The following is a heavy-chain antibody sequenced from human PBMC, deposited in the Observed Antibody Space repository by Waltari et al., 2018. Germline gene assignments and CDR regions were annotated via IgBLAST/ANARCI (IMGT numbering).Heavy chain of an antibody. CDR2: INPNSGGT. Sequence: QVQLVQSGAEVKKPGASVKVSCKASGYTFTGYYMHWVRQAPGQGLEWMGWINPNSGGTNYAQKFQGRVTMTRDTSISTAYMELSRLRSDDTAVYYCARDGYNDYGGPNYYYMDVWGKGTTVTVSS. J-gene: IGHJ6*03. CDR1: GYTFTGYY. D-gene: IGHD5-12*01. V-gene: IGHV1-2*02. CDR3: ARDGYNDYGGPNYYYMDV.